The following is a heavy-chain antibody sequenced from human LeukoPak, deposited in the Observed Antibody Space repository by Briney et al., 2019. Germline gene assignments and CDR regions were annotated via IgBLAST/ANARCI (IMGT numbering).Heavy chain of an antibody. D-gene: IGHD6-13*01. J-gene: IGHJ5*02. CDR3: AKGGSSWYEGDWFDP. V-gene: IGHV3-11*01. CDR1: GFTFSDYY. CDR2: ISSSGSTI. Sequence: GGSLRLSCAAAGFTFSDYYMSWIRQAPGKGLEWVSYISSSGSTIYYADSVKGRFTISRDNAKNSLYLQINSLRAEDMALYYCAKGGSSWYEGDWFDPWGQGTLVTVSS.